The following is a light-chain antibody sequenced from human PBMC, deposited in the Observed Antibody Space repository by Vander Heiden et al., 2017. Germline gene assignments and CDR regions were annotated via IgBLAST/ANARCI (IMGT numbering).Light chain of an antibody. Sequence: EIVLTQSPGTLSLSPGERATLPCRPSRSLSARSLAWYQQKPGQAPRLLIYDASSRATGVPDRFSGSGSGTDFTFTISRLEPEDFAVYYCQQYGSSLSWTFGQGTKVEIK. V-gene: IGKV3-20*01. CDR3: QQYGSSLSWT. J-gene: IGKJ1*01. CDR2: DAS. CDR1: RSLSARS.